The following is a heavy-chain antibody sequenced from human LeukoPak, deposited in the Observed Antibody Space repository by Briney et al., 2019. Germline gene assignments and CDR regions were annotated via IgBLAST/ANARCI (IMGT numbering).Heavy chain of an antibody. J-gene: IGHJ4*02. CDR3: ARVRYSGYDCFDY. CDR1: GFTFSSYS. V-gene: IGHV3-48*01. Sequence: GGSLRLSCAASGFTFSSYSMNRVRQAPGKGLEWVSYISSSSSTIYYADSVKGRFTISRDNAKNSLYLQMNSLRAEDTAVYYCARVRYSGYDCFDYWGQGTLVTVSS. D-gene: IGHD5-12*01. CDR2: ISSSSSTI.